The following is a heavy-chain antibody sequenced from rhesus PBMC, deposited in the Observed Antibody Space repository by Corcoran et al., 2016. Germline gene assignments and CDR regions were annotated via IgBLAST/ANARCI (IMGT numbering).Heavy chain of an antibody. V-gene: IGHV4-106*01. D-gene: IGHD3-16*01. CDR2: ILGSGGGT. CDR1: GGSISDDYY. Sequence: QVQLQESGPGLVKPSETLSLTCAVSGGSISDDYYWSWIRQPPGKGLGWIGNILGSGGGTNCNPSLKNRVTISIDTSKNQFSLKLSSVTAADTAVYYCARDSTIVVVKFWGQGVLVTVSS. CDR3: ARDSTIVVVKF. J-gene: IGHJ4*01.